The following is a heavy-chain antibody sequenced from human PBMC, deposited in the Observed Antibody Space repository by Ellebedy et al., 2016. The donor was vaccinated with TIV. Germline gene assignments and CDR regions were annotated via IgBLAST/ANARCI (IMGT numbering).Heavy chain of an antibody. CDR1: GGSFSGYY. J-gene: IGHJ5*02. V-gene: IGHV4-34*01. CDR3: ARGLTDRSRGVRGPRVRWFNP. Sequence: SETLSLXXAVYGGSFSGYYWSWIRQPPGKGLEWIGEINHSGSTNYNPSLKSRVTISVDTSKNQFSLKLSSVTAADTAVYYCARGLTDRSRGVRGPRVRWFNPWGQGTLVTVSS. D-gene: IGHD3-10*01. CDR2: INHSGST.